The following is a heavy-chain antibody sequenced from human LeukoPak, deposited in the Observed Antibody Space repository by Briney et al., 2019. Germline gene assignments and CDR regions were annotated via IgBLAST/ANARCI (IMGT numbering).Heavy chain of an antibody. CDR2: IISSGGTI. CDR1: GFTFSSDE. Sequence: GGSLRLSCAASGFTFSSDEVNWVRQAPGEGREWVSYIISSGGTIYYADSVKGRFTISRDTAKTSPYLQMTSLRAVDTAVYYCARDHTGYTFRELFGDAYGMDVWGKRTTFTVSS. V-gene: IGHV3-48*03. D-gene: IGHD3-10*01. CDR3: ARDHTGYTFRELFGDAYGMDV. J-gene: IGHJ6*01.